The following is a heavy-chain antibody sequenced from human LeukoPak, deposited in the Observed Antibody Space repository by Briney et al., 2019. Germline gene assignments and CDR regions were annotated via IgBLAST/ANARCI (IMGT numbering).Heavy chain of an antibody. CDR1: GCTFTSSA. CDR3: AADPGAVDMATRTFDY. CDR2: IFVGSATT. V-gene: IGHV1-58*02. D-gene: IGHD5-24*01. J-gene: IGHJ4*02. Sequence: PGTAVKCSCKAAGCTFTSSAMQWGRQAGGEGLEGIGWIFVGSATTTSAPTFQERLTITTPLSTSTAYMELSSLRSEDTAVYYCAADPGAVDMATRTFDYWGQGTLVTVSS.